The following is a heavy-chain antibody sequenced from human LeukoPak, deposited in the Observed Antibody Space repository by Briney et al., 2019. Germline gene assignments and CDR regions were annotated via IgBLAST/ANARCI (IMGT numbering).Heavy chain of an antibody. CDR1: GGTSSSYA. J-gene: IGHJ6*04. V-gene: IGHV1-69*06. Sequence: SVKVSCKASGGTSSSYAVSWVRLTLGRGLEWLGGIIPVFGTTTYAQKFQAKVTMTADKSTSTAYMELSSLRSEDTAVYYCARDRPNDYGDYGAGGVWGKGTTVTVSS. CDR2: IIPVFGTT. CDR3: ARDRPNDYGDYGAGGV. D-gene: IGHD4-17*01.